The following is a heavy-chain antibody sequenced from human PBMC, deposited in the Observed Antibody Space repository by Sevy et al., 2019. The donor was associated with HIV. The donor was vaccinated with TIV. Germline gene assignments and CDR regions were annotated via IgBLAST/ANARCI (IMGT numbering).Heavy chain of an antibody. J-gene: IGHJ6*02. V-gene: IGHV4-59*01. D-gene: IGHD3-9*01. CDR2: IYYSGST. CDR3: ARESYDILPGSRGMDV. CDR1: GGSISSYY. Sequence: LSLTCTVSGGSISSYYWSWIRQSPGKRLEWIGYIYYSGSTNYNPSLKSRVTISVDTSKNQFSLKLRSVTAADTAVYYCARESYDILPGSRGMDVWGQGTTVTVSS.